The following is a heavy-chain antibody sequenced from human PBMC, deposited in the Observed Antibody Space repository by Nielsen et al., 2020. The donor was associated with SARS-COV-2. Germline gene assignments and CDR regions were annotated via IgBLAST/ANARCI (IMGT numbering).Heavy chain of an antibody. CDR3: AKDLYYYDSSGYSY. D-gene: IGHD3-22*01. Sequence: SLKISRAASGFTFDDYAMHWVRPAPGKGLEWVSGISWNSGSIGYADSVKGRFTISRDNAKNSLYLQMNSLRAEDTALYYCAKDLYYYDSSGYSYWGQGTLVTVSS. J-gene: IGHJ4*02. V-gene: IGHV3-9*01. CDR2: ISWNSGSI. CDR1: GFTFDDYA.